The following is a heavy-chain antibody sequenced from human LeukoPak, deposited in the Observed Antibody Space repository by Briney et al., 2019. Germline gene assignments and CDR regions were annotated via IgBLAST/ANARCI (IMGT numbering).Heavy chain of an antibody. J-gene: IGHJ4*02. CDR1: GGSFSGYY. CDR3: ARSYSSSSGLRY. CDR2: INHSGST. V-gene: IGHV4-34*01. Sequence: KPSETLSLTCAVYGGSFSGYYWSWIRQPPGKGLEWIGEINHSGSTNYNPSLKSRVTIPVDTSKNQFSLKLSSVTAADTAVYYCARSYSSSSGLRYWGQGTLVTVSS. D-gene: IGHD6-6*01.